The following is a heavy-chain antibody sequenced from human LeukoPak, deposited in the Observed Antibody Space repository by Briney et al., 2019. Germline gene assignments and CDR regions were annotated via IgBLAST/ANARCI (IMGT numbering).Heavy chain of an antibody. CDR2: IYYSGST. J-gene: IGHJ4*02. CDR1: GGSISSYY. D-gene: IGHD2-15*01. Sequence: SETLSLTCTVSGGSISSYYWSWIRQPPGKGLEWIGYIYYSGSTNYNPSLKSRVTISVDTSKNQFSLKLSSVTAADTAVYYCARVGWGSPLAMKLHMDYFDYWGQGTLVTVSS. V-gene: IGHV4-59*01. CDR3: ARVGWGSPLAMKLHMDYFDY.